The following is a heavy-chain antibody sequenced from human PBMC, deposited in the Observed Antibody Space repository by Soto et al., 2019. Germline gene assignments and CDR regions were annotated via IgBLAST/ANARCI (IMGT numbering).Heavy chain of an antibody. V-gene: IGHV3-11*01. D-gene: IGHD3-3*01. J-gene: IGHJ4*02. CDR1: GFTFSDYY. CDR2: ISSSGSTI. CDR3: ASDVTQKIGRTKDNNY. Sequence: GGSLRRSCAASGFTFSDYYMSWIRQAPGKGLEWVSYISSSGSTIYYADSVKGRFTISRDNAKNSLYLQMNSLRAEDTAVYYCASDVTQKIGRTKDNNYWGQGTLVTLSS.